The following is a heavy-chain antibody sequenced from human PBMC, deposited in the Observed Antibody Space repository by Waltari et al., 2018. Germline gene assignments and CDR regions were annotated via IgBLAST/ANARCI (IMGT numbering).Heavy chain of an antibody. V-gene: IGHV4-30-4*07. D-gene: IGHD3-10*01. Sequence: QVQLRESGPGLVKPSQTLSLTCPVSGVSVTSGAFSLSWIRQSPGKGLEWIGHVGWDGRAYYRPSFERRASISLGPSKTQFSLRLSSVTAADTAVYYCARDADLNGSGTYYLTLDFWGPGTMVSVSA. J-gene: IGHJ4*02. CDR1: GVSVTSGAFS. CDR2: VGWDGRA. CDR3: ARDADLNGSGTYYLTLDF.